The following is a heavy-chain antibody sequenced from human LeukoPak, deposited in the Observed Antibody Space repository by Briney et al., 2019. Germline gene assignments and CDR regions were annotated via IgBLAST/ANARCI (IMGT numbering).Heavy chain of an antibody. CDR1: GGSISSSSYY. Sequence: SETLSLTCTVSGGSISSSSYYWGWIRQPPGKGLEWIGSIYYSGSTYYNPSLKSRVTISVDTSKNQFSLKLSSVTAADTAVYYCARDHRSSWDAFDIWGQGTMVTVSS. V-gene: IGHV4-39*07. CDR3: ARDHRSSWDAFDI. CDR2: IYYSGST. J-gene: IGHJ3*02.